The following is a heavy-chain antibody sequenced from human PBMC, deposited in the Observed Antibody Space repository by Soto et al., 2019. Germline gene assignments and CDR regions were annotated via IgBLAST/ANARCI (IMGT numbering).Heavy chain of an antibody. J-gene: IGHJ6*02. CDR3: ARAKQLLRDDYYGMDV. D-gene: IGHD6-13*01. V-gene: IGHV1-69*06. CDR2: IIPIFGTA. Sequence: SVKVSCKASGGTFSSYAISWVRQAPGQGLEWMGGIIPIFGTANDAQKVQGRGTSTADKYTSTAYMELGSRRSEYTAVYYCARAKQLLRDDYYGMDVWGQGTTVTVSS. CDR1: GGTFSSYA.